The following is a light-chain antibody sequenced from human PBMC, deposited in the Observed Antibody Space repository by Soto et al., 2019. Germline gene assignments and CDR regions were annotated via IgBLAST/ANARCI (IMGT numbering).Light chain of an antibody. J-gene: IGKJ4*01. V-gene: IGKV3-20*01. CDR1: QSISSSY. CDR3: QQYSGSPPLT. Sequence: ENVLTQSPGTLSLSPGERATLSCRASQSISSSYLPWYQQKPGHPPRLLIYGASNRATGIPDRFSGSGYGTEFTLTTSRLEPEDFAVYYCQQYSGSPPLTFGGGTKVEIK. CDR2: GAS.